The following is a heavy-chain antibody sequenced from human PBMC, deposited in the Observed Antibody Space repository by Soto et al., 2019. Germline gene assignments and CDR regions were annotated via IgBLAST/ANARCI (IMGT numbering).Heavy chain of an antibody. CDR3: ARAERIAGQGGWFDP. D-gene: IGHD6-13*01. CDR2: IYHSGRT. CDR1: GDCIGTSNW. Sequence: PSETLSLTCAVSGDCIGTSNWWTWVRQPPGKGLEWIGEIYHSGRTNYNPSLKSRVTISVDKSKNHFSLRLSSVTAADTAVYYCARAERIAGQGGWFDPWGQGTLVTVSS. V-gene: IGHV4-4*02. J-gene: IGHJ5*02.